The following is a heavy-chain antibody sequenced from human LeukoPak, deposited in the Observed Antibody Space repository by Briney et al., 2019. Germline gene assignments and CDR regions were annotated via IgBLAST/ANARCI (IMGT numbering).Heavy chain of an antibody. CDR2: INPNSGGT. V-gene: IGHV1-2*02. CDR3: GSDLGAATGYYFYY. CDR1: GYTFTGYY. D-gene: IGHD2-15*01. Sequence: GASVKVSCKASGYTFTGYYMHWLRQAPGQGLEWMGWINPNSGGTNYAQKFQGRVTMTRDTSISTAYMELSRLRSDDTAVYYCGSDLGAATGYYFYYCGEGPLVPVSS. J-gene: IGHJ4*02.